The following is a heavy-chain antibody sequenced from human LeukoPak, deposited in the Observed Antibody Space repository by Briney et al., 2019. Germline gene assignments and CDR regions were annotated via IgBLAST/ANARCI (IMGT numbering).Heavy chain of an antibody. CDR3: ARGRSGGYFDY. J-gene: IGHJ4*02. D-gene: IGHD3-10*01. CDR1: GYTFTDVY. V-gene: IGHV1-2*02. Sequence: ASVKVSCKASGYTFTDVYLHWVRQAPGQGLEWMGWINPNTGGTNYLQRFQGRVTMTRDTSISTAYMDLNSLRSDDTAVCYCARGRSGGYFDYWGQGALVTVSS. CDR2: INPNTGGT.